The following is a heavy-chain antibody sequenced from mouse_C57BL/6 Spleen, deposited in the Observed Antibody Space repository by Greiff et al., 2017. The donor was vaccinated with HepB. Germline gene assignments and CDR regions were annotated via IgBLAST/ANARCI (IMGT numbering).Heavy chain of an antibody. CDR2: ISDGGSYT. CDR3: AREDHGREFAY. V-gene: IGHV5-4*01. J-gene: IGHJ3*01. CDR1: GFTFSSYA. Sequence: EVKLVESGGGLVKPGGSLKLSCAASGFTFSSYAMSWVRQTPEKRLEWVATISDGGSYTYYPDNVKGRFTISRDNAKTNLYLQMSHLKSEDTAMYYCAREDHGREFAYWGQGTLVTVSA.